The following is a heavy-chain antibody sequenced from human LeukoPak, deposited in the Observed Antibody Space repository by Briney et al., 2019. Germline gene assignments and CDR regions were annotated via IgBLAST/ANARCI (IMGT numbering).Heavy chain of an antibody. CDR3: ATEGGIAAAGTGVDFDY. Sequence: ASVKVSCKASGYTFTSYDINWVRQATGQGLEWMGWMNPNSGNTGYAQRFQGRVTMTRNTSISTAYMELSSLRSEDTAVYYCATEGGIAAAGTGVDFDYWGQGTLVTVSS. J-gene: IGHJ4*02. CDR2: MNPNSGNT. V-gene: IGHV1-8*01. D-gene: IGHD6-13*01. CDR1: GYTFTSYD.